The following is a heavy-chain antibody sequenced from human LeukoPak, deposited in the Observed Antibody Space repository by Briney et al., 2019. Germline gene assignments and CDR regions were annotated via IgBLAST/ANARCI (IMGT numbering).Heavy chain of an antibody. J-gene: IGHJ5*02. V-gene: IGHV1-69*13. D-gene: IGHD3-10*01. CDR1: GGTFSSYA. Sequence: SVKVSCKASGGTFSSYAISWVRQAPGQGLEWMGGIIPIFGTANYAQKFQGRVTITADESTSTAYMELSSLRSEDTAVYYCARRDITMVRGVIIPNWFDPWGQGALDTVSS. CDR3: ARRDITMVRGVIIPNWFDP. CDR2: IIPIFGTA.